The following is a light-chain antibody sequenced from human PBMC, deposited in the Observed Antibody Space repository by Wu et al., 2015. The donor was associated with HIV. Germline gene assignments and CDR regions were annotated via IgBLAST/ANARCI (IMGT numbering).Light chain of an antibody. J-gene: IGKJ5*01. CDR2: GAS. Sequence: EIVLTQSPGTLSLSPGERAILSCRASQSVSSSYLAWYQQKPGQAPRLLIYGASSRATGIPDRFSGGGSGTDFTLTISSLEPEDFAVYYCQQSDNGPLTFGQGTRLEIK. CDR1: QSVSSSY. CDR3: QQSDNGPLT. V-gene: IGKV3D-20*02.